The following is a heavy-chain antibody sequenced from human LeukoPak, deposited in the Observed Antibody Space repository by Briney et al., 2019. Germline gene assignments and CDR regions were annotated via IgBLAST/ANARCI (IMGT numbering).Heavy chain of an antibody. Sequence: GGSLRLSCTASGFTFGDYAMSWVRQAPGKGLEWVGFIRSKAYGGTTEYAASVKGRFTISRDDSKSIAYLQMNSLKTEDTAVYYCTRVRGLYSSSWPLDYWGQGTLVTVSS. CDR2: IRSKAYGGTT. CDR3: TRVRGLYSSSWPLDY. J-gene: IGHJ4*02. CDR1: GFTFGDYA. D-gene: IGHD6-13*01. V-gene: IGHV3-49*04.